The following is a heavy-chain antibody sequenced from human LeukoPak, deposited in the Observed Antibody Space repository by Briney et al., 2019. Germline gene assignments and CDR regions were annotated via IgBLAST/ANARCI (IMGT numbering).Heavy chain of an antibody. CDR3: ASLNAGGDSIESRFDY. Sequence: SETLSLTCTVSGGSISSYYWSWIRQPPGKGLEWIGYIYYSGSTNYNPSLKSRVTISVDTSKNQFSLKLSSVTAADTAVYYCASLNAGGDSIESRFDYWGQGTLVTVSS. D-gene: IGHD4-17*01. V-gene: IGHV4-59*08. J-gene: IGHJ4*02. CDR2: IYYSGST. CDR1: GGSISSYY.